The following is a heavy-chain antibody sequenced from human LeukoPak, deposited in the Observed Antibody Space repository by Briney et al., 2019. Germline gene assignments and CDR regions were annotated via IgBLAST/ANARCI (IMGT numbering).Heavy chain of an antibody. J-gene: IGHJ3*02. CDR1: GFTFSSYW. Sequence: PGGSLRLSCAASGFTFSSYWMSWVRQAPGKGLEWVSAISGSGGSTYYADSVKGRFTISRDNSKNTLYLQMNSLRAEDTAVYYCASDILTGYYRGNHDAFDIWGQGTMVTVSS. V-gene: IGHV3-23*01. CDR2: ISGSGGST. D-gene: IGHD3-9*01. CDR3: ASDILTGYYRGNHDAFDI.